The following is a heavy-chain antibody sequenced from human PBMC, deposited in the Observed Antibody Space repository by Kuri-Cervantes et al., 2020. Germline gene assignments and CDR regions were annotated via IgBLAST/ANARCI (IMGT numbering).Heavy chain of an antibody. Sequence: GESLKISCAGSGFTFGGHGFHWVRQAPGGGLEWVALIWYDGTNKYYADSVKGRFTISRDNSKNTLYLQMNSLRAEDTAVYYCARDLGPSYYFDYWGQGTLVTVSS. J-gene: IGHJ4*02. V-gene: IGHV3-33*01. CDR1: GFTFGGHG. D-gene: IGHD7-27*01. CDR3: ARDLGPSYYFDY. CDR2: IWYDGTNK.